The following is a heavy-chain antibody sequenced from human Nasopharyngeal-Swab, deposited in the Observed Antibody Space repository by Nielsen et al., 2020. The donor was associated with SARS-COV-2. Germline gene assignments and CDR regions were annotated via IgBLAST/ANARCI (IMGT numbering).Heavy chain of an antibody. V-gene: IGHV4-39*01. CDR2: IYYSGST. Sequence: PGKGLEWIGSIYYSGSTYYNPSLKNRVTISVDTSKSQFSLKLSSVTAADTAVYYCARRVARAPRHEGDYYYGMDVWGQGTTVTVSS. J-gene: IGHJ6*02. CDR3: ARRVARAPRHEGDYYYGMDV. D-gene: IGHD3-16*01.